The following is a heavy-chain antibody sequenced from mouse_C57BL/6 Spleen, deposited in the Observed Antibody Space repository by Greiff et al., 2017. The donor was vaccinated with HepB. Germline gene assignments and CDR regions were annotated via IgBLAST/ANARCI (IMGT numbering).Heavy chain of an antibody. CDR3: ARSPYYGSRGNWFAY. CDR2: IDPSDSYT. V-gene: IGHV1-59*01. J-gene: IGHJ3*01. Sequence: QVQLQQPGAELVRPGTSVKLSCKASGYTFTSYWMHWVKQRPGQGLEWIGVIDPSDSYTNYNQKFKGKATLTVDTSSSTAYMQLSSLTSEDSAVYYCARSPYYGSRGNWFAYWGQGTLVTVSA. CDR1: GYTFTSYW. D-gene: IGHD1-1*01.